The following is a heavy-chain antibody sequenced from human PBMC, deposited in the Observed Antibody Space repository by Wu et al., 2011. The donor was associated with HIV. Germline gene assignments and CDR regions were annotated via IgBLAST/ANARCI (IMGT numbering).Heavy chain of an antibody. CDR2: INPNSGGT. V-gene: IGHV1-2*02. D-gene: IGHD4-23*01. CDR3: ARLVVAGGEVYGGNSRADY. J-gene: IGHJ4*02. CDR1: GYTFTGYY. Sequence: QVQLVQSGAEVKKPGASVKVSCKASGYTFTGYYMHWVRQAPGQGLEWMGWINPNSGGTNYAQKFQGRVTMTRDTSISTVYMELSRLRSDDTAVYYCARLVVAGGEVYGGNSRADYWGQGTLVTVSS.